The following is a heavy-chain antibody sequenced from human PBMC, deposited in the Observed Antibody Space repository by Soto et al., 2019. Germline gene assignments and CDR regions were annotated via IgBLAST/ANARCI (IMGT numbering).Heavy chain of an antibody. J-gene: IGHJ4*02. CDR1: GFTFSSYA. Sequence: GGSLRLSCAASGFTFSSYAMSWVRQAPEKGLEWVSAISGSGGSTYYADSVKGRFTISRDNSKNTLYLQMNSLRAEDTAVYYCAKTYDGGGYPKPFDYWGQGNLVTVSS. D-gene: IGHD3-22*01. V-gene: IGHV3-23*01. CDR3: AKTYDGGGYPKPFDY. CDR2: ISGSGGST.